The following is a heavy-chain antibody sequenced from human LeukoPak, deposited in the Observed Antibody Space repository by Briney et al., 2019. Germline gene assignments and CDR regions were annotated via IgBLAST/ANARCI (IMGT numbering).Heavy chain of an antibody. CDR3: VRDRHYIGNREVRFPY. CDR2: ISYDGSNK. Sequence: GGSLRLSCAASGFTFSSYAMHWVRQAPGKGLEWVAVISYDGSNKYYADSVKGRFTISRDNAKNSLDLQMNSLRVEDTDVYYCVRDRHYIGNREVRFPYWGQGALVTVSS. J-gene: IGHJ4*02. V-gene: IGHV3-30*04. CDR1: GFTFSSYA. D-gene: IGHD3-10*01.